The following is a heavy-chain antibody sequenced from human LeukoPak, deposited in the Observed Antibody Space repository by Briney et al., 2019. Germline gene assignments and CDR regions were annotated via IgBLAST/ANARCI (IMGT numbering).Heavy chain of an antibody. CDR1: GYTFTGYY. Sequence: ASVKVSCKASGYTFTGYYMHWVRQAPGQGLEWMGWINPNSGVTNYAQKFQGRVTMTRDTSIRTAYMDLSRLTSDDTAVYYCARRYCSGGICYSVADYWGQGTLVTVSS. V-gene: IGHV1-2*02. J-gene: IGHJ4*02. D-gene: IGHD2-15*01. CDR3: ARRYCSGGICYSVADY. CDR2: INPNSGVT.